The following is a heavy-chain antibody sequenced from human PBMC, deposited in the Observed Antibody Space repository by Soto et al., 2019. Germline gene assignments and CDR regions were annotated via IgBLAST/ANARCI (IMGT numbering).Heavy chain of an antibody. J-gene: IGHJ3*01. D-gene: IGHD4-17*01. Sequence: QLLESGGGLVHPEGSLRLSCAASGFGFNYYAMTWVRQVAGKGLEWVSSVSASGAKTRYADSVKGRFTISRDNSKNTLHLQMNGLRAEDSATYYCAKDYGDYAGYDGFDVWGHGTMVTVSS. CDR1: GFGFNYYA. V-gene: IGHV3-23*01. CDR2: VSASGAKT. CDR3: AKDYGDYAGYDGFDV.